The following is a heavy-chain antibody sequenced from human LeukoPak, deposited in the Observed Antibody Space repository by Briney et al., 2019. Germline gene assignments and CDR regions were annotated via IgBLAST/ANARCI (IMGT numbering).Heavy chain of an antibody. CDR2: ISDSGGST. CDR3: AKVAPSSWYLNY. J-gene: IGHJ4*02. D-gene: IGHD6-13*01. V-gene: IGHV3-23*01. Sequence: PGGSLRLSCAASGFTFSDYAMSWVRQAPGKGLEWVSAISDSGGSTYYADSVKGRFTISRDNSKNTLYLQMNSLSAEDMAVYYCAKVAPSSWYLNYWGQGTLVTVSS. CDR1: GFTFSDYA.